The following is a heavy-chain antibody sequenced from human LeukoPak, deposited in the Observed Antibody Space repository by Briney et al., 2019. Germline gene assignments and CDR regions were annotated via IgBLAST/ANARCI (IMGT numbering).Heavy chain of an antibody. J-gene: IGHJ4*02. CDR1: GGSFSGYY. V-gene: IGHV4-34*01. Sequence: SETLSLTCAVYGGSFSGYYWSWIRQPPGKGREWIGEINLSGSTNYNPSLRSRVTMSVDTSKNQFSLKLSFVTAADTAVYYYARGTVTTGYFDYWGQGNLVTVSS. CDR3: ARGTVTTGYFDY. CDR2: INLSGST. D-gene: IGHD4-11*01.